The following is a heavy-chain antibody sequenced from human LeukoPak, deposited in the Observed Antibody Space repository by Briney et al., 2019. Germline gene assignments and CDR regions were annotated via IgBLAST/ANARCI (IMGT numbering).Heavy chain of an antibody. CDR2: ISYDGSNK. J-gene: IGHJ5*02. CDR1: GFTFSSYA. Sequence: PGGSLRFSCAASGFTFSSYAMRWVRQAPGKGLEWVAVISYDGSNKYYADSVKGRFTISRDNSKNTLYLQMNSLRAEDTAVYYCARDCSSGTYYYDSSGYGPFGSWGQGTLVTVSS. V-gene: IGHV3-30-3*01. CDR3: ARDCSSGTYYYDSSGYGPFGS. D-gene: IGHD3-22*01.